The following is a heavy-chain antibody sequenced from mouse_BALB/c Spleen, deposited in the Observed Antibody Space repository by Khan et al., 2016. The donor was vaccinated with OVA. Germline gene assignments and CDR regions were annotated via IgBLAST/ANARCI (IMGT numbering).Heavy chain of an antibody. D-gene: IGHD1-3*01. V-gene: IGHV1S137*01. CDR1: GYTFTDFA. CDR3: ARGSGNSRFAY. CDR2: ISTFYGDA. J-gene: IGHJ3*01. Sequence: VELVESGAELVRPGVSVKISCKGSGYTFTDFAMHWVKQSHAKSLEWIGVISTFYGDATYNQMFKDKATMTVDKSSSTAYMELVSLTSEDSAIYYCARGSGNSRFAYWGQGTLVTVSA.